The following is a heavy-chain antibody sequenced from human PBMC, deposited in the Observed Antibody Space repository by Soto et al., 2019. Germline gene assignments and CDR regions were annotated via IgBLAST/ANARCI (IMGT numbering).Heavy chain of an antibody. CDR1: GFTFSSYW. J-gene: IGHJ4*02. CDR2: IKQDGSEK. D-gene: IGHD3-22*01. Sequence: GGSLRLSCAASGFTFSSYWMSWVRQAPGKGLEWVANIKQDGSEKYYVDSVKGRFTISRDNAKNSLYLQMNSLRAEDTAVYYCARDALYDYYDSSELTQGNDYWGQGTLVTVSS. V-gene: IGHV3-7*05. CDR3: ARDALYDYYDSSELTQGNDY.